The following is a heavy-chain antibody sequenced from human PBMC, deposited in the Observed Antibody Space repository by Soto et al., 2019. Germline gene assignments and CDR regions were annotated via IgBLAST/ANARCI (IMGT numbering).Heavy chain of an antibody. CDR1: GFTFSTYA. CDR2: ISFDGRNK. J-gene: IGHJ4*02. V-gene: IGHV3-30*04. CDR3: ARVLPVLPSPMPGCFDY. Sequence: PGGSLRLSCVASGFTFSTYAMHWVRQAPGKGLAWVAVISFDGRNKFYADSVKGRFTISRDNSKNTVFLQMNSLRTEDTGVYYCARVLPVLPSPMPGCFDYWGQGALVTVSS. D-gene: IGHD2-2*01.